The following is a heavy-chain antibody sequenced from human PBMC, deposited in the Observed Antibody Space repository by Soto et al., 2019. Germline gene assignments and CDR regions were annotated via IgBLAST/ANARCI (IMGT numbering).Heavy chain of an antibody. V-gene: IGHV3-7*01. J-gene: IGHJ6*02. Sequence: GGSLRLSCAASGFSFSDSYMSWVRQAPGKGLEWVANIKGDGSEKRYVDSVRGRFTISRDNVKNSVYLQMNSLRADDTALYYCGRDEVRNGVGVWGQGTTVTVSS. CDR1: GFSFSDSY. CDR2: IKGDGSEK. CDR3: GRDEVRNGVGV.